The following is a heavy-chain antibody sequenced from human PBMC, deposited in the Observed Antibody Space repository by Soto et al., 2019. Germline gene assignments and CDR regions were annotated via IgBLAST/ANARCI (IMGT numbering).Heavy chain of an antibody. CDR3: AISNAWSGYYHWFDP. CDR2: IIPILGIA. Sequence: SVKVSCKASGGTFSSYTISWVRQAPGQGLEWMGRIIPILGIANYAQKFQGRVTITADKSTSTAYMELSSLRSEDTAVYYCAISNAWSGYYHWFDPWGQGTLVTVS. CDR1: GGTFSSYT. D-gene: IGHD3-3*01. V-gene: IGHV1-69*02. J-gene: IGHJ5*02.